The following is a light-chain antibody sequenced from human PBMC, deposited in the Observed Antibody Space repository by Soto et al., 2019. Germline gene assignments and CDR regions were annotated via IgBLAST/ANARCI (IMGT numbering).Light chain of an antibody. Sequence: NFMLTQPDSVSESPGKTVTISCTGSSGSIASNYVQWYQQRPGSAPTTVIYEDNQRPSGVPDRFSGSIDSSSNSASLTISGLKTEDEADYYCQSYDSSNQGVFGGGTKVTVL. CDR2: EDN. CDR1: SGSIASNY. J-gene: IGLJ2*01. V-gene: IGLV6-57*02. CDR3: QSYDSSNQGV.